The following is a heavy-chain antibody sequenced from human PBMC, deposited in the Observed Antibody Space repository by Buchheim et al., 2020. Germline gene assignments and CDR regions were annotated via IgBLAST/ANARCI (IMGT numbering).Heavy chain of an antibody. CDR2: INPSGGGT. CDR3: ARGPRDTAMVKPLDY. J-gene: IGHJ4*02. Sequence: QVQLVQSGAEVKRPGASVKISCKPSGYRITSYSMHWVRQAPGQGLEWMGIINPSGGGTSYPQKFQGRVTVTRDTPTSTVYMELSSLRSEDTAVYYCARGPRDTAMVKPLDYWGQGTL. CDR1: GYRITSYS. V-gene: IGHV1-46*03. D-gene: IGHD5-18*01.